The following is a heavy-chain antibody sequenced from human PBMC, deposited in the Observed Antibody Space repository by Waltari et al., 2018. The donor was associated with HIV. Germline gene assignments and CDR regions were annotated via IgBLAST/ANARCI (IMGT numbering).Heavy chain of an antibody. CDR1: GFTFSSYA. Sequence: EVQLLESGGGLAQPGGSLSLSCAASGFTFSSYAMSWVRQAPGKGLEWVSAISGSGGSTYYADSVKGRFTISRDNSKNTLYLQMNSLRAEDTAVYYCVKESRYSSGKREIYWGQGTLVTVSS. D-gene: IGHD6-19*01. V-gene: IGHV3-23*01. CDR3: VKESRYSSGKREIY. CDR2: ISGSGGST. J-gene: IGHJ4*02.